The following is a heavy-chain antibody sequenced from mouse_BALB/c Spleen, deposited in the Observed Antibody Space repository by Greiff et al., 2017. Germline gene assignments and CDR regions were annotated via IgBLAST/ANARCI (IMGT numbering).Heavy chain of an antibody. J-gene: IGHJ2*01. V-gene: IGHV1S137*01. CDR3: AIGYGNYEDY. D-gene: IGHD2-10*02. CDR1: GYTFTDYA. CDR2: ISTSYGDA. Sequence: VKLMESGAELVRPGVSVKISCKGSGYTFTDYAMHWVKQSHAKSLEWIGVISTSYGDASYNQKFKGKATMTVDKSSSTAYMELARLTSEESAIYYCAIGYGNYEDYWGQGTTLTVSS.